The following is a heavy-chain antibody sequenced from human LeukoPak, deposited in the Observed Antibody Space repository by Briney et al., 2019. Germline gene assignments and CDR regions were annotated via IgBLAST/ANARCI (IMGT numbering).Heavy chain of an antibody. Sequence: ETLSLTCAVYGGSFSGYYWSWIRQPPGKGLEWVSGINWNGGSTGYADSVKGRFTISRDNAKNSLYLQMNSLRAEDTAVYYCARAIAVAGSPDYWGQGTLVTVSS. CDR2: INWNGGST. CDR3: ARAIAVAGSPDY. J-gene: IGHJ4*02. V-gene: IGHV3-20*04. D-gene: IGHD6-19*01. CDR1: GGSFSGYY.